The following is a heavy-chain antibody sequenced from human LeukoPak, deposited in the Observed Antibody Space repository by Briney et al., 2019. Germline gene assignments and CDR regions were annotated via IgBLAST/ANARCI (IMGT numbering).Heavy chain of an antibody. CDR1: GGSISSSNW. CDR2: IYHSGST. D-gene: IGHD6-19*01. J-gene: IGHJ4*02. V-gene: IGHV4-4*02. Sequence: PSETLSLICAVSGGSISSSNWWSWVRQPPGKGLEWIGEIYHSGSTNYNPSLKSRVTISVDKSKNQFSLKLSSVTAADTAVYYCARVAAVAGTYYFDYWGQGTLVTVSS. CDR3: ARVAAVAGTYYFDY.